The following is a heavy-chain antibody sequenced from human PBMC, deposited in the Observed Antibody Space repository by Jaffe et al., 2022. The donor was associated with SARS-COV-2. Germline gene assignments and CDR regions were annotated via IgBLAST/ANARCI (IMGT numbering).Heavy chain of an antibody. J-gene: IGHJ3*02. V-gene: IGHV3-48*01. D-gene: IGHD6-13*01. CDR3: AIVPYSSSWYGDAFDI. CDR1: GFTFSSYS. CDR2: ISSSSSTI. Sequence: EVQLVESGGGLVQPGGSLRLSCAASGFTFSSYSMNWVRQAPGKGLEWVSYISSSSSTIYYADSVKGRFTISRDNAKNSLYLQMNSLRAEDTAVYYCAIVPYSSSWYGDAFDIWGQGTMVTVSS.